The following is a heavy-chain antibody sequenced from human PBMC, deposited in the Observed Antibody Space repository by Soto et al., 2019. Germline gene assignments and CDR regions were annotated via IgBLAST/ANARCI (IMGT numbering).Heavy chain of an antibody. CDR1: GFTVSGNY. V-gene: IGHV3-53*01. CDR2: IYSGGST. J-gene: IGHJ3*02. Sequence: GGCLRLSCAASGFTVSGNYMSWVRHAPGKGLEWVSVIYSGGSTYYADSVKGRFTISRDNSKNTLYLQMNSLRAEDTAVYYCARGLRFLEWSPPDAFDIWGQGTMVTVSS. CDR3: ARGLRFLEWSPPDAFDI. D-gene: IGHD3-3*01.